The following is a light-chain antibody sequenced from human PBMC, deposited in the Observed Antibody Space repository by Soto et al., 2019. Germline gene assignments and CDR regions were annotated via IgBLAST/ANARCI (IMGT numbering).Light chain of an antibody. Sequence: EIVLTQSPDTLSLSPGERATLSCRASQSVSGYLGWYQQKPGQAPRLLIYDASNRAYGVPARFRGSGSGTNFTLPIASLVPDDFSVYYCQQRSNWPYLTFGGGTRV. J-gene: IGKJ4*01. CDR1: QSVSGY. CDR3: QQRSNWPYLT. CDR2: DAS. V-gene: IGKV3-11*01.